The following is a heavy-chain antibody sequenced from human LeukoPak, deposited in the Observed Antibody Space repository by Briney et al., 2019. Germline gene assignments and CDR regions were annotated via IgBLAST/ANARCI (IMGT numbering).Heavy chain of an antibody. D-gene: IGHD4-17*01. CDR3: AGAVTLGADALDV. Sequence: SVKVSCKASGYTFSGYYIHWVRQAPGQGLEWMGYINPNSGGTKYKQNFQGRVAMTSDTSISTAYMELSRLSSDDSAVYYCAGAVTLGADALDVWGQGTLVTVSS. CDR1: GYTFSGYY. CDR2: INPNSGGT. J-gene: IGHJ3*01. V-gene: IGHV1-2*02.